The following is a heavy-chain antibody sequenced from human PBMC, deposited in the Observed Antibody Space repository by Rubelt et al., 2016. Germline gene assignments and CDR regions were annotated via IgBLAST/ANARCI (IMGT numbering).Heavy chain of an antibody. CDR2: SYDGSNK. Sequence: SYDGSNKYYADSVKGRFTISRDNAKNSLYLQMNSLRAEDTALYYCAKEQGPLRYFDWLDYWGQGTLVTVSS. CDR3: AKEQGPLRYFDWLDY. V-gene: IGHV3-30*18. J-gene: IGHJ4*02. D-gene: IGHD3-9*01.